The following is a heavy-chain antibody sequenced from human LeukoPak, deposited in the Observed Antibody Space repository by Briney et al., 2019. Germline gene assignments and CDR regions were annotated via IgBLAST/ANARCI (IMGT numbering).Heavy chain of an antibody. Sequence: GGSLRLSCAASGFTFSDYYMSWIRQAPGKGLEWVSYISSSGSAIYYADSVKGRFTISRDNAKNSLYLHVNSLKAEDTAVYYCARSLLNYYYYYMDVWGKGTTVTVSS. CDR2: ISSSGSAI. J-gene: IGHJ6*03. CDR3: ARSLLNYYYYYMDV. D-gene: IGHD2/OR15-2a*01. CDR1: GFTFSDYY. V-gene: IGHV3-11*01.